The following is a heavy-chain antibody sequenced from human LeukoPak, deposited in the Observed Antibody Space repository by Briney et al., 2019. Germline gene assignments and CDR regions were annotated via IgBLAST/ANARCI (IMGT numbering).Heavy chain of an antibody. CDR2: IYYSGST. Sequence: SQTLSLTCTVSGGSISSGSYYWSWIRQPPGKGLEWIGYIYYSGSTNYNPSLKSRVTISVDTSKNQFSLKLSSVTAADTAVYYCARGGEEWFPFDPWGQGTLVTVSS. V-gene: IGHV4-61*01. J-gene: IGHJ5*02. CDR1: GGSISSGSYY. CDR3: ARGGEEWFPFDP. D-gene: IGHD3-3*01.